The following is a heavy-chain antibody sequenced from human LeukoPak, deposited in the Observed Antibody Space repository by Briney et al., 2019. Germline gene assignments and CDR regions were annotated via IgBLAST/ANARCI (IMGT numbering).Heavy chain of an antibody. J-gene: IGHJ4*02. CDR2: IYSGGST. CDR3: ARDEFRRGQLVSGFDY. D-gene: IGHD6-6*01. CDR1: GFTFSSYA. V-gene: IGHV3-53*01. Sequence: QSGGSLRLSCAASGFTFSSYAMSWVRQAPGKGLEWVSVIYSGGSTYYADSVKGRFTISRDNSKNTLYLQMNSLRAEDTAVYYCARDEFRRGQLVSGFDYWGQGTLVTVSS.